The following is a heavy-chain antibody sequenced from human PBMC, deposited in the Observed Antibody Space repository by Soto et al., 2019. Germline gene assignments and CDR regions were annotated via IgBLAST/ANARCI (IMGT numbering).Heavy chain of an antibody. CDR3: ASGYYDSSGYSIDY. V-gene: IGHV1-69*01. CDR2: LIVILGTT. Sequence: QVQLVQSGAEVRKPGSSVKVSCQSFGGSFSSYAFSWVRQAPGQGLEWMGGLIVILGTTDYAQKFKGSVTFTADEGTSTAYMEGSSLESVDTAIYYCASGYYDSSGYSIDYWGQGTQVTVSS. D-gene: IGHD3-22*01. CDR1: GGSFSSYA. J-gene: IGHJ4*02.